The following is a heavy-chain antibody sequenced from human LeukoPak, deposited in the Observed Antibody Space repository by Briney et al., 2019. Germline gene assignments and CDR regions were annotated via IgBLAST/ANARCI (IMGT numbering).Heavy chain of an antibody. CDR2: IKQDGSEK. V-gene: IGHV3-7*01. D-gene: IGHD3-3*01. J-gene: IGHJ3*02. CDR1: GFTFNSYW. CDR3: AKPITISGATDAFDI. Sequence: PGGSLRLSCVASGFTFNSYWMNWVRQAPGKGLEWVANIKQDGSEKYYVDSVKGRFTISRDNAKNSLYLQMNSLRAEDTAMYYCAKPITISGATDAFDIWGQGTVVTVSS.